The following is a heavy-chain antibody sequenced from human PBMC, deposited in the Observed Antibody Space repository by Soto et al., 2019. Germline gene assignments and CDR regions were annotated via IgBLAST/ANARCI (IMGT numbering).Heavy chain of an antibody. Sequence: QVQLVQSGAEVQKPGASVKVSCKSSGYTFTSYGISWVRQAPGQGLEWMEWISAYNGNTYYAQKLQGRVTMTTDTSTSTAYMELRSRRYDDTAVYYCARDGGTTHYDYYYGMDVWGQGTTVTVS. J-gene: IGHJ6*02. CDR1: GYTFTSYG. CDR2: ISAYNGNT. CDR3: ARDGGTTHYDYYYGMDV. V-gene: IGHV1-18*01. D-gene: IGHD1-7*01.